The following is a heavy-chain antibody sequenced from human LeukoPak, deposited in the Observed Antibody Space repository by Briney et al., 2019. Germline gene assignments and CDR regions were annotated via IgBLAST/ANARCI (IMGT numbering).Heavy chain of an antibody. CDR2: INHSGST. D-gene: IGHD1-26*01. Sequence: PSETLSLTCTVSGGSISSGDYYWRWICQPPGKGLEWIGEINHSGSTNYIPSLKSRVTISVDTSKNQFSLKLTSVTAADTAVYFCARGRWEVRFDSWGQGTLVTVSS. V-gene: IGHV4-39*07. CDR3: ARGRWEVRFDS. J-gene: IGHJ4*02. CDR1: GGSISSGDYY.